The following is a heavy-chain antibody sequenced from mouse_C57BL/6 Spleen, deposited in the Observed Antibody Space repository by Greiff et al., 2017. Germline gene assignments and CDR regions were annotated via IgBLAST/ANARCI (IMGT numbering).Heavy chain of an antibody. CDR1: GFTFSSYG. V-gene: IGHV5-6*02. D-gene: IGHD4-1*01. Sequence: DVKLVESGGDLVKPGGSLKLSCAASGFTFSSYGMSWVRQTPDKRLEWVATISSGGSYTYYPDSVKGRFTISRDNAKNTLYLQMSSLKSEDTAMYYCAANWVYVDYGGQGTTLTVSS. CDR2: ISSGGSYT. J-gene: IGHJ2*01. CDR3: AANWVYVDY.